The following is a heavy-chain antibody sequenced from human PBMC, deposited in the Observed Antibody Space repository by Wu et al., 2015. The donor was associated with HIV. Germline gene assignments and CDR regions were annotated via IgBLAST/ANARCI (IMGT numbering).Heavy chain of an antibody. CDR2: INSKSGDT. Sequence: QGQVVQSGADVKKPGASVKVSCKASGYTFTGKYIHWVRQAPGQGLEWMGWINSKSGDTNYAQKFQGRVTMTRDTSISTAYMELSRLRSDDTAVYFCARDFSGFYYYMDVWGKGTTVTVSS. D-gene: IGHD3-10*01. CDR1: GYTFTGKY. CDR3: ARDFSGFYYYMDV. J-gene: IGHJ6*03. V-gene: IGHV1-2*02.